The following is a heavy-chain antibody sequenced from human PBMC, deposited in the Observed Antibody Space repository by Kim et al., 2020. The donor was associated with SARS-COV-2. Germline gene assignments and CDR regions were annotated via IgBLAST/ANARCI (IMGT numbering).Heavy chain of an antibody. CDR2: IYYSGST. CDR1: GGSVSSGGYY. J-gene: IGHJ5*02. CDR3: ARSLPVTLDWENWFDP. V-gene: IGHV4-31*03. Sequence: SETLSLTCTVSGGSVSSGGYYWSWIRQHPGKGLEWIGYIYYSGSTYYNPSLRSRITISVDTSKNQSSLMLSTVTAADTAVYYCARSLPVTLDWENWFDPWGQGPLVTVSS. D-gene: IGHD4-17*01.